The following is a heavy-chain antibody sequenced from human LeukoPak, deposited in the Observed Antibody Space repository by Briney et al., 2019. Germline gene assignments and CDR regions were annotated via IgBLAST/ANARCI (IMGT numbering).Heavy chain of an antibody. CDR2: ISSSSSTI. J-gene: IGHJ6*03. D-gene: IGHD6-13*01. CDR1: GFTFSSYS. V-gene: IGHV3-48*01. CDR3: ARDKQLTYYYYYYYMDV. Sequence: GGSLRLSCAASGFTFSSYSMNWVRQAPGKGLEWVSCISSSSSTIYYADSVKGRFTISRDNAKNSLYLQMNSLRAEDTAVYYCARDKQLTYYYYYYYMDVWGKGTTVTVSS.